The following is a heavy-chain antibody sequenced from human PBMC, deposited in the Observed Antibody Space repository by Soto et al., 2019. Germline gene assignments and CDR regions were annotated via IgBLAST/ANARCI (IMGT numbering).Heavy chain of an antibody. V-gene: IGHV3-73*02. CDR2: IRSKANSYAT. Sequence: EVQLVESGGGLVQPGGSLKLSCAASGFTFSGSAMHWVRQASGKGLEWVGRIRSKANSYATAYAASVKGRFTISREDSKNTAYLQMDSLKTEATAVYYCISMTTVTTFSDYWGQGTLVTVSS. CDR1: GFTFSGSA. D-gene: IGHD4-17*01. CDR3: ISMTTVTTFSDY. J-gene: IGHJ4*02.